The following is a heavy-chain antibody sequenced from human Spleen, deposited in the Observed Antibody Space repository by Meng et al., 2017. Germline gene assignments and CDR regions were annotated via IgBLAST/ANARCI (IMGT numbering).Heavy chain of an antibody. J-gene: IGHJ3*02. D-gene: IGHD5-18*01. CDR1: GYTFTGYY. V-gene: IGHV1-2*02. CDR3: ACGYSYGYSWAGDAFDI. Sequence: ASVKVSCKASGYTFTGYYMHWVRQAPGQGLEWMGWINPNSGGTNYAQKFQGRVTMTRDTSISTAYMELSRLRSDDTAVYYCACGYSYGYSWAGDAFDIWGQGTMVTVSS. CDR2: INPNSGGT.